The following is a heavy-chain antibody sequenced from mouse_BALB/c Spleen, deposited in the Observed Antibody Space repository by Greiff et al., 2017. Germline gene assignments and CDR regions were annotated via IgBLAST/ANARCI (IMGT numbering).Heavy chain of an antibody. J-gene: IGHJ3*01. CDR2: IYPGDGDT. V-gene: IGHV1-80*01. CDR1: GYAFSSYW. Sequence: VQLQQSGAELVRPGSSVKISCKASGYAFSSYWMNWVKQRPGQGLEWIGQIYPGDGDTNYNGKFKGKATLTADKSSSTAYMQLSSLTSEDSAVYFCARMDGNYWFAYWGQGTLVTVSA. D-gene: IGHD2-1*01. CDR3: ARMDGNYWFAY.